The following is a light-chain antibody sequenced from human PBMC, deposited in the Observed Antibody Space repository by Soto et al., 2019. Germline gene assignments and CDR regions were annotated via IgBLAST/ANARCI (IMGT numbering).Light chain of an antibody. CDR2: GNN. V-gene: IGLV1-40*01. J-gene: IGLJ3*02. Sequence: QAVVTQPPSVSGAPGQRVTISCTGSSSNIGAGYDVHWYQQSPGTAPKLLIYGNNHRPSGVPDRFSGSKSGTSASLAISGLQAEDESDYYCQYYDTSLRAVFGGGTKVTVL. CDR3: QYYDTSLRAV. CDR1: SSNIGAGYD.